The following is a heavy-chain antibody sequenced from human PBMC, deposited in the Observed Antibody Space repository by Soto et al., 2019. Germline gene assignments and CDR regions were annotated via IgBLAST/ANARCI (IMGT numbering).Heavy chain of an antibody. Sequence: TLEILSLTCTVSGGSIISGGYYWSWIRQQPRKGLKRIGYIYNSGSTYYKTSLKSRDTISVDTSKNQFSLKLSSVTAADTAVYYCARAMFGELFFFDYWGQGTLVTVSP. CDR1: GGSIISGGYY. CDR3: ARAMFGELFFFDY. D-gene: IGHD3-10*02. CDR2: IYNSGST. V-gene: IGHV4-31*03. J-gene: IGHJ4*02.